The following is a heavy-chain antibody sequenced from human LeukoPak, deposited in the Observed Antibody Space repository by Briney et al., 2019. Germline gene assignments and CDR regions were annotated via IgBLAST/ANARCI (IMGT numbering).Heavy chain of an antibody. V-gene: IGHV4-39*07. CDR2: IYYNGNT. CDR3: ARYRAFDI. Sequence: SETLSLTCTVSGGSISHSNYYWVWIRQPPGKGLEWIGSIYYNGNTYYSPSLKSRVTISIDTSKNQFSLKLTSVTAADTAVYYCARYRAFDIWGRGTLVTVSS. CDR1: GGSISHSNYY. J-gene: IGHJ3*02.